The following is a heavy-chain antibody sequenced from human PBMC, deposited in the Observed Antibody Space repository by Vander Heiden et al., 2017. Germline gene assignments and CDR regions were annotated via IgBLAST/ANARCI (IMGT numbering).Heavy chain of an antibody. Sequence: ELQLLESGGGLVQPGGSLRLSCAASGFTFASYGMTWVRQAPGKGLECISVISGSGDSTKFADSVKGRFTISRDNSKNTLFLQMNSLRAEDTAVEDGAKRLYISGGCFDYWAQVSRGTVSS. CDR3: AKRLYISGGCFDY. CDR2: ISGSGDST. D-gene: IGHD6-19*01. CDR1: GFTFASYG. V-gene: IGHV3-23*01. J-gene: IGHJ4*02.